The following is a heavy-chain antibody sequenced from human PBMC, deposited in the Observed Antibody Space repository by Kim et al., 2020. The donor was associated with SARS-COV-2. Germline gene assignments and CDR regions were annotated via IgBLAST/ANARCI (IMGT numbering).Heavy chain of an antibody. D-gene: IGHD6-6*01. Sequence: ASVKVSCKASGYTFTSYAMNWVRQAPGQGLEWMGWINTNTGNPTYAQGFTGRFVFSLDTSVSTAYLQISSLKAEDTAVYYCARDRLEQARQELDYFDYWGQGTLVTVSS. CDR3: ARDRLEQARQELDYFDY. CDR1: GYTFTSYA. CDR2: INTNTGNP. V-gene: IGHV7-4-1*02. J-gene: IGHJ4*02.